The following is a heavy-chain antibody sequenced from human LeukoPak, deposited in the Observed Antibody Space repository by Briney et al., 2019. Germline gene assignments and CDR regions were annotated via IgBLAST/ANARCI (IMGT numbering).Heavy chain of an antibody. V-gene: IGHV4-34*01. CDR1: GFTFSSYW. D-gene: IGHD3-10*01. J-gene: IGHJ4*02. CDR3: ARGDMVRGVIDY. Sequence: PGGSLRLSCAASGFTFSSYWMSWIRQPPGKGLEWIGEINHSGSTNYNPSLKSRVTISVDTSKNQFSLKLSSVTAADTAVYYCARGDMVRGVIDYWGQGTLVTVSS. CDR2: INHSGST.